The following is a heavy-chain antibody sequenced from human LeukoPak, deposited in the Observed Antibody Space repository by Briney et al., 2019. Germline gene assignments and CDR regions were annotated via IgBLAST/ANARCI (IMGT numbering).Heavy chain of an antibody. J-gene: IGHJ6*02. V-gene: IGHV1-46*01. CDR3: ARVGATAQDGMDV. D-gene: IGHD1-26*01. CDR2: INPSGGST. Sequence: ASVKVSCKASGYTFTSYFMHWVRQAPGQGLEWMGIINPSGGSTSYAQKFQGRVTMTRDTSISTAYMELSRLRSDDTAVYYCARVGATAQDGMDVWGQGTTVTVSS. CDR1: GYTFTSYF.